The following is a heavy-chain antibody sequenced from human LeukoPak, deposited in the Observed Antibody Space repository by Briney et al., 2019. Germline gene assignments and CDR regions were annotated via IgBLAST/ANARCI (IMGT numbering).Heavy chain of an antibody. V-gene: IGHV3-30*04. Sequence: AGGSLRLSCAASGFIFSNYEIHWVRQAPGKGLEWVAVISYDGSNKYYADSVKGRFTISRDNSKNTLYLQMNSLRAEDTAVYYCARGTGYSYGALDYWGQGTLVTVSS. D-gene: IGHD5-18*01. J-gene: IGHJ4*02. CDR3: ARGTGYSYGALDY. CDR2: ISYDGSNK. CDR1: GFIFSNYE.